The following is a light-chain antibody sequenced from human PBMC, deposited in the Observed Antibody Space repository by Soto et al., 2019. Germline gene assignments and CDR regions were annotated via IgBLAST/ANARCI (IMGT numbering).Light chain of an antibody. CDR2: EVS. CDR1: SSDVGGYNY. V-gene: IGLV2-14*01. CDR3: SSYTISSTLYV. J-gene: IGLJ1*01. Sequence: QSVLTQPASVSGSPGQSITISCTGTSSDVGGYNYVSWYQQHPGKAPKLMIYEVSNRPSGVSNRFSGSKSGNTASLTISGLQAEDEADYYCSSYTISSTLYVVGTGTKLTVL.